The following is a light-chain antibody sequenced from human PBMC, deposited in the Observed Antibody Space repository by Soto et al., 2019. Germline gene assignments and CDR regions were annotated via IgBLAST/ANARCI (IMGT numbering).Light chain of an antibody. CDR3: QQYNSYPWT. CDR1: QSISNY. CDR2: AAS. V-gene: IGKV1-39*01. Sequence: DIQMTQSPSSLSASVGDRVAIICRASQSISNYLIWYQQKPGKAPKLLIYAASSLQSGVPSRFSGSGSGTDFTLTISSLQPDDFATYYCQQYNSYPWTFGQGTKVEIK. J-gene: IGKJ1*01.